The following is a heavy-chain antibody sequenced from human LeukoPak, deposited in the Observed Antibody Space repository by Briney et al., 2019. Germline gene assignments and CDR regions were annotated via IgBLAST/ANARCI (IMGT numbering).Heavy chain of an antibody. CDR1: GGSISSGSYY. CDR3: AREFDYVWGSYRYFDY. Sequence: SETLSLTCAVSGGSISSGSYYWSWIRQPAGKGLEWIGRIYTSGSTNYNPSLKSRVTISLDTSKNQFSLKLSSVTATDTAVYYCAREFDYVWGSYRYFDYWGQGTLVTVSS. D-gene: IGHD3-16*02. J-gene: IGHJ4*02. V-gene: IGHV4-61*02. CDR2: IYTSGST.